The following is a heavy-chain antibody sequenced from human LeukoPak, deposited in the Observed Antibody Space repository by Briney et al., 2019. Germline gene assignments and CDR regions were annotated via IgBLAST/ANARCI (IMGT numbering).Heavy chain of an antibody. Sequence: GGSLRLSCAASGFTVSNNFMNWVRQAPGKGLEWVSLIYSGGSTYYADSVKGRFTISRDSAKNTLYLQMNSLRAEDTAVYYCARAKVFWSGSPFWGRGTLVTVSS. D-gene: IGHD3-3*01. CDR3: ARAKVFWSGSPF. CDR1: GFTVSNNF. V-gene: IGHV3-53*01. J-gene: IGHJ4*02. CDR2: IYSGGST.